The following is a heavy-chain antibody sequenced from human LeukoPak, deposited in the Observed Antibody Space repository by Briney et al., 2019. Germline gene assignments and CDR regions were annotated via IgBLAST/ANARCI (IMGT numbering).Heavy chain of an antibody. CDR3: ARVTEIPGWFDP. D-gene: IGHD2-21*01. V-gene: IGHV4-30-4*08. CDR1: GGSISSGDYY. J-gene: IGHJ5*02. CDR2: IYYSGST. Sequence: SSQTLSLTCTVSGGSISSGDYYWSWIRQPPGKGLEWIGYIYYSGSTYYNPSLKSRVTISVDTSKNQFSLKLSSVTAADTAVYYCARVTEIPGWFDPWGQGTLVTVSS.